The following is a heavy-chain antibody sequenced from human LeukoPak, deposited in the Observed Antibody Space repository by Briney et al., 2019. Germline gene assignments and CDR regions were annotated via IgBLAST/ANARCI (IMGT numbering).Heavy chain of an antibody. CDR3: ARDRDDFWSGSYYSDY. CDR1: GGSISSHY. V-gene: IGHV4-59*11. Sequence: SETLSLTCTVSGGSISSHYWSWIRQPPGKGLEWIGHISYSGSTNYNPSLKSRVTISVDTSKNQFSLKLSSVTAADTAVYYCARDRDDFWSGSYYSDYWGQGTLVTVSS. J-gene: IGHJ4*02. D-gene: IGHD3-3*01. CDR2: ISYSGST.